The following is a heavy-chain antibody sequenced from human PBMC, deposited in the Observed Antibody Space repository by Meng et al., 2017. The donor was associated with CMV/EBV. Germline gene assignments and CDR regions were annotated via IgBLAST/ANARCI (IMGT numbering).Heavy chain of an antibody. CDR1: GDSIRSSSYY. CDR2: IHYSGST. J-gene: IGHJ5*02. Sequence: SETLSLTCTVSGDSIRSSSYYWGWVRQPPGKGLEWIGGIHYSGSTYYNPSLKSPVTISLDTSKNQFSLRLTSVTAADTAVYYCARVSSGGVGAAAMWFDPWGQGTLVTVSS. CDR3: ARVSSGGVGAAAMWFDP. D-gene: IGHD6-13*01. V-gene: IGHV4-39*07.